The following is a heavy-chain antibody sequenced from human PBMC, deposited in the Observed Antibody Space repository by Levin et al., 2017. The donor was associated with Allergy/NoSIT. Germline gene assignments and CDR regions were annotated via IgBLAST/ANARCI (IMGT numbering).Heavy chain of an antibody. J-gene: IGHJ3*02. V-gene: IGHV3-7*01. CDR1: GFIFSSHW. CDR2: INQDGSEI. CDR3: ARHKTISGVVIMGAFDI. D-gene: IGHD3-3*01. Sequence: LSLTCAASGFIFSSHWMSWVRQAPGKGLEWVANINQDGSEIYSVDSVKGRFTISRDNAKNSLYLEMNSLRAEDTAVYYCARHKTISGVVIMGAFDIWGQGTMVTVSS.